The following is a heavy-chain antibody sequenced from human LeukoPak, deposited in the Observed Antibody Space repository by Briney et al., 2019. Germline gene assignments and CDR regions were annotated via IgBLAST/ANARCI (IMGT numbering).Heavy chain of an antibody. J-gene: IGHJ4*02. CDR1: GGSISSYY. D-gene: IGHD3-3*01. CDR3: AREGFWSGFTLFDY. Sequence: SETLSLTCAVSGGSISSYYWSWIRQPPGKGLEWIGYVYFSGSTNYNPSLKCRVTISLDNSKNQFSLRLSSVTAADTAVYFCAREGFWSGFTLFDYWGQGTLVTVSS. V-gene: IGHV4-59*01. CDR2: VYFSGST.